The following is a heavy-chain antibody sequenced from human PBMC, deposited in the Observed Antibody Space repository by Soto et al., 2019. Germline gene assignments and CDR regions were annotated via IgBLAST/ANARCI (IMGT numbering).Heavy chain of an antibody. Sequence: GGSLRLSCAASGFTFSSYAMSWVRQAPGKGLEWVSAISGSGGSTYYADSVKGRFTISRDNSKNTLYLQMNSLRAEDTAGYYCAKASRAIVVFITLLGNDAFNLWRQGTMVTVSS. J-gene: IGHJ3*01. CDR1: GFTFSSYA. CDR3: AKASRAIVVFITLLGNDAFNL. D-gene: IGHD3-22*01. V-gene: IGHV3-23*01. CDR2: ISGSGGST.